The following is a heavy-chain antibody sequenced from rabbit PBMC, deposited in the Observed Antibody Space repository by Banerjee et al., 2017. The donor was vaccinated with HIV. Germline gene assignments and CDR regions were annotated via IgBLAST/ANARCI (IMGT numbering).Heavy chain of an antibody. V-gene: IGHV1S40*01. CDR1: GLSFSSSYW. CDR2: IYAGSSGST. J-gene: IGHJ4*01. Sequence: QSLEESGGDLVKPGASLTLTCTASGLSFSSSYWICWVRQAPGKGLEWIACIYAGSSGSTYYASWAKGRFTISKTSSTTVTLQMTSLTAADTATYFCARDAGYAGSNLWGQGTLVTVS. CDR3: ARDAGYAGSNL. D-gene: IGHD4-2*01.